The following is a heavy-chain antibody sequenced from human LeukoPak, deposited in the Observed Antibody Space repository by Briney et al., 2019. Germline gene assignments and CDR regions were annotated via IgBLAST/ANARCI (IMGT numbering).Heavy chain of an antibody. CDR2: IYHSGST. Sequence: SQTLSLTCAVSGGSISSGGYSWGWIRQPPGKGLEWIGYIYHSGSTYYNPSLKSRVTISVDRSKNQFSLKLSSVTAADTAVYYCASKSGGPIDYWGQGTLVTVSS. V-gene: IGHV4-30-2*01. CDR3: ASKSGGPIDY. CDR1: GGSISSGGYS. J-gene: IGHJ4*02. D-gene: IGHD2-15*01.